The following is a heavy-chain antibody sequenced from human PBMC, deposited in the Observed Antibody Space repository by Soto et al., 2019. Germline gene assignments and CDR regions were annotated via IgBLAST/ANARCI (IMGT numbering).Heavy chain of an antibody. CDR1: GFTVSSNY. CDR3: ARGTTIFGVGVLDY. CDR2: IYSGGST. Sequence: EVQLVESGGGLVQPGGSLRLSCAASGFTVSSNYMSWVRQAPGKGLEWVSVIYSGGSTYYADSVKGRFTISRDNSKNTLYLQMNSLRAEDTAVYYCARGTTIFGVGVLDYWGQGTLVTVSS. J-gene: IGHJ4*02. V-gene: IGHV3-66*01. D-gene: IGHD3-3*01.